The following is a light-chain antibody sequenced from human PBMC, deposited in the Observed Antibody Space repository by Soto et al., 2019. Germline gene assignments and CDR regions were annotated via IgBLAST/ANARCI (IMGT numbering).Light chain of an antibody. V-gene: IGLV2-14*01. CDR3: SSYTSSFSSV. CDR2: EVT. Sequence: QSALTQPASVSGSPGQSITLSCAGSSSDVGGYYHVSWYQHHPGKAPKLLIYEVTNRPSGVSNRFSGSKSGNTASLTISGLQAEDEAEYYCSSYTSSFSSVFGTGTKVTVL. CDR1: SSDVGGYYH. J-gene: IGLJ1*01.